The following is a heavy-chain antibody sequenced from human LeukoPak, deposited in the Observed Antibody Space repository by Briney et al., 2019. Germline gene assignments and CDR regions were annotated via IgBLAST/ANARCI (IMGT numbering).Heavy chain of an antibody. Sequence: GGSLRLSCAASGFTFSSYAMHWVRQAPGKGLEWVAVISYDGSNKYYADSVKGRFTISRDNSKNTLYLQMNSLRAEDTAVYYCARGDILTGPTSWGQGTLVTVSS. CDR3: ARGDILTGPTS. CDR2: ISYDGSNK. J-gene: IGHJ5*02. V-gene: IGHV3-30-3*01. CDR1: GFTFSSYA. D-gene: IGHD3-9*01.